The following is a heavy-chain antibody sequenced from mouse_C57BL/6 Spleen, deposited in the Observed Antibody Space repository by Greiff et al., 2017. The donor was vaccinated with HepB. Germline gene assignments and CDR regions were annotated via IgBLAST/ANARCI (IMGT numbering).Heavy chain of an antibody. V-gene: IGHV1-42*01. CDR3: ARGGRDYFDY. CDR2: INPSTGGT. CDR1: GYSFTGYY. D-gene: IGHD3-3*01. Sequence: EVQLQQSGPELVKPGASVKISCKASGYSFTGYYMNWVKQSPEKSLEWIGEINPSTGGTTYNQKFKAKATLTVDKYSSTAYMQLKSLTSEDSAVYYCARGGRDYFDYWGQGTTLTVSS. J-gene: IGHJ2*01.